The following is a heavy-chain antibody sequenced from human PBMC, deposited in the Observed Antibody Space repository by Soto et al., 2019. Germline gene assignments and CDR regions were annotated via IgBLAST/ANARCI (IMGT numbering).Heavy chain of an antibody. D-gene: IGHD3-22*01. CDR2: IKSKTDGGTT. J-gene: IGHJ6*02. CDR1: GFTFSNAW. Sequence: GGSLRLSCSASGFTFSNAWMNWVRQAQGKGLEWVGRIKSKTDGGTTDYAAPVKGRFTISGDDSKNTLYLQMNSLKTEDTAVYYCTTEYYYDSSGYRFPYYYGMDVWGQGTTVTVSS. CDR3: TTEYYYDSSGYRFPYYYGMDV. V-gene: IGHV3-15*07.